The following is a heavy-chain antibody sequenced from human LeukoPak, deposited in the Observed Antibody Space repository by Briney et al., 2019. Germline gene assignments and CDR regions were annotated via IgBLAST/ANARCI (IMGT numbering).Heavy chain of an antibody. Sequence: ASVKVSCKASGYTFTGYYMHWVRQAPGQGLEWMGWINPNSGGTNYAQKFQGRVTMTRDTSISTAYMELSRLRSDDTAVYYCARDAIPSSYYYFDLWGRGTLVTVSS. J-gene: IGHJ2*01. CDR3: ARDAIPSSYYYFDL. D-gene: IGHD3-22*01. V-gene: IGHV1-2*02. CDR2: INPNSGGT. CDR1: GYTFTGYY.